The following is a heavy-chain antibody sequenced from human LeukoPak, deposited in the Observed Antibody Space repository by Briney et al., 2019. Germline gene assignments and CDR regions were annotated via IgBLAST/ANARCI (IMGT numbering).Heavy chain of an antibody. CDR3: ATDGAGFDT. Sequence: GGSLRLSCAASGFTFNDYYMSWIRQAPGKGLEWLSYINIGGTNTHYADSVKGRFTISRDNAKKSLYLEMNNLRAEDTAVYYWATDGAGFDTWGQGVLVTVSS. CDR2: INIGGTNT. CDR1: GFTFNDYY. V-gene: IGHV3-11*01. J-gene: IGHJ5*02.